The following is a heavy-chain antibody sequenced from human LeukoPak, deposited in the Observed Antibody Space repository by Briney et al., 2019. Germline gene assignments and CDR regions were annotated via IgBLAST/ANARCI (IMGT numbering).Heavy chain of an antibody. CDR2: IYHGGST. CDR3: ARRDYDILTGYQTLFDY. Sequence: PSETLSLTCTVSGNSISSGYYWGWIRQPPGKGLEWIGSIYHGGSTYYNPSLKSRVTISVDTSENQFSLKLTSVTAADTAVYYCARRDYDILTGYQTLFDYWGQGTLVTVSS. J-gene: IGHJ4*02. D-gene: IGHD3-9*01. CDR1: GNSISSGYY. V-gene: IGHV4-38-2*02.